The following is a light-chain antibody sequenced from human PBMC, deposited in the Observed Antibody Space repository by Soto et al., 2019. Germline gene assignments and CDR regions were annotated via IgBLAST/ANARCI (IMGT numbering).Light chain of an antibody. CDR3: QQYNDWPPLT. V-gene: IGKV3-15*01. Sequence: EIVMTQSPATLSVSPVERATLSCRASQSVSNNLVWYQQKPGQAPRLLIYGASTRVPGIPARFSGSGSGTEFTLTISSLQSEDFAVYYCQQYNDWPPLTFGGGNKVDIK. CDR2: GAS. J-gene: IGKJ4*01. CDR1: QSVSNN.